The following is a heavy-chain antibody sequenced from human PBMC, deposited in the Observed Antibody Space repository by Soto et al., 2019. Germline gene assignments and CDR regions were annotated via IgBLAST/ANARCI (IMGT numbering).Heavy chain of an antibody. D-gene: IGHD3-16*01. V-gene: IGHV4-39*01. J-gene: IGHJ6*02. Sequence: SETLSLTCTDPGGSIRSSSYYWGWIRHPPGKGLEWIGSIYYSGYTYYTPSLKSRVTLSVDTSKNQFSLKLSSVTAADTAVYYCARHNGPLYVGYYYDMDVWGQGTTVT. CDR2: IYYSGYT. CDR1: GGSIRSSSYY. CDR3: ARHNGPLYVGYYYDMDV.